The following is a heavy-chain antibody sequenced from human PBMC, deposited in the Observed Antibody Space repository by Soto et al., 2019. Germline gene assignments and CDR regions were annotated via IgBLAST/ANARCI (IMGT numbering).Heavy chain of an antibody. D-gene: IGHD1-7*01. Sequence: SETLSLTCTVSGDSISSGGYYWSWIRQHPGKGLEWIGYIYDNGGAYYSPSLKGRVVISVDRSENRFSLRLSSVTAADTAAYYCARVKGGTTRRAFDSWGQGTLVTVSS. CDR1: GDSISSGGYY. CDR2: IYDNGGA. CDR3: ARVKGGTTRRAFDS. J-gene: IGHJ4*02. V-gene: IGHV4-31*03.